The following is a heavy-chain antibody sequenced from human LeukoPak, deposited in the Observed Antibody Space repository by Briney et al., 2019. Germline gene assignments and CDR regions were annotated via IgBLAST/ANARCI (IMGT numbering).Heavy chain of an antibody. CDR2: IYYSGST. CDR1: GVSISSYY. CDR3: AREGGGWNYGYYYYYMDV. D-gene: IGHD1-7*01. V-gene: IGHV4-59*01. J-gene: IGHJ6*03. Sequence: PSETLSLTCTVSGVSISSYYWSWIRQPPGKGLEWIGYIYYSGSTNYNPSLKSRVTISVDTSKNQFSLKLSSVTAADTAVYYCAREGGGWNYGYYYYYMDVWGKGTTVTVSS.